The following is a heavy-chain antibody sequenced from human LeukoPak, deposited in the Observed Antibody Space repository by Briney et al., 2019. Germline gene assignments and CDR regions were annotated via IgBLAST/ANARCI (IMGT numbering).Heavy chain of an antibody. CDR1: GGSFSGYY. CDR3: ASVDFDY. J-gene: IGHJ4*02. CDR2: INHSGST. V-gene: IGHV4-34*01. Sequence: SETLSLTCAVYGGSFSGYYWSWIRQPPGKGLEWIGEINHSGSTNYNPSLKSRVTISVDTSKNQFSLKLSSVTAADTAVYYCASVDFDYWGQGTLVTVSS. D-gene: IGHD2-21*01.